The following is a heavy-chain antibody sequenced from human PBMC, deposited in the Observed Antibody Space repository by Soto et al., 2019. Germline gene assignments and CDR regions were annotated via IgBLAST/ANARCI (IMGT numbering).Heavy chain of an antibody. Sequence: QVQLVQSGAEVKKPGASVKVSCKASGYTFTGYYMHWVRQATGQGLVWMGWINPNSGGTNYAQKFQGRVTMNRDTYISTAYMELSRLRSDDTAVYYCARDPRIYSSGLYGMDVWGQGTTVTVSS. CDR1: GYTFTGYY. CDR3: ARDPRIYSSGLYGMDV. CDR2: INPNSGGT. J-gene: IGHJ6*02. D-gene: IGHD6-19*01. V-gene: IGHV1-2*02.